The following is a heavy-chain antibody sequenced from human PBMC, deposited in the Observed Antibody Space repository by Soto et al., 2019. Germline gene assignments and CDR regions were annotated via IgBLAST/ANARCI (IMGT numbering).Heavy chain of an antibody. J-gene: IGHJ4*02. CDR3: ATLSSIAVAGDYDDY. D-gene: IGHD6-19*01. CDR1: GGTFSSYA. V-gene: IGHV1-69*06. Sequence: SVKVSCKASGGTFSSYAISWVRQAPGQGLEWMGGIIPIFGTANYAQKFQGRVTITADKSTSTAYMELSSLRSEDTAVYYCATLSSIAVAGDYDDYWGQGTLVTVSS. CDR2: IIPIFGTA.